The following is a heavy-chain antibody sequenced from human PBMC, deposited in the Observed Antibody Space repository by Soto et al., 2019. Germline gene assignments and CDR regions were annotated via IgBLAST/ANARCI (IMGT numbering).Heavy chain of an antibody. CDR1: GYTFTSYY. CDR3: ARANSGYAYYYYYYMDV. V-gene: IGHV1-46*01. CDR2: INPSGGST. D-gene: IGHD5-12*01. J-gene: IGHJ6*03. Sequence: ASLKVSCKASGYTFTSYYMHWVRQAPGQGLEWMGIINPSGGSTSYAQKFQGRVTMTRDTSTSTVYMELSSLRSEDTAVYYCARANSGYAYYYYYYMDVWGKGTTVTVSS.